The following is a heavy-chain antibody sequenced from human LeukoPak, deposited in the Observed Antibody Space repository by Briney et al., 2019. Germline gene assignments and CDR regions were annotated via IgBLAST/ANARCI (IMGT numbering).Heavy chain of an antibody. CDR2: IHPNNGDT. CDR3: ASRAREDSVYAVEY. J-gene: IGHJ4*02. V-gene: IGHV1-2*02. CDR1: GYMFTDYY. Sequence: ASVKVSCKPSGYMFTDYYLHWVRQAPGQGLEWMGWIHPNNGDTDYAQKFQGRVTMTRDTSSSTAYMDLSSLRSDDTAVYYCASRAREDSVYAVEYWGPGTLVTVSS. D-gene: IGHD5/OR15-5a*01.